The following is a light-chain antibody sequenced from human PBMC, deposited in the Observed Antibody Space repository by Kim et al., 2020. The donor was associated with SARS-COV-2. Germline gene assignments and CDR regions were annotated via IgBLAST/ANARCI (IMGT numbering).Light chain of an antibody. J-gene: IGLJ3*02. CDR1: SSNIGAGYD. Sequence: QRVTISWTGSSSNIGAGYDVHWYQQLPGTAPKLLIYGNSNRPSGVPDRFSGSKSGTSASLAITGLQAEDEADYYCQSYDSSLSGGVFGGGTQLTVL. CDR3: QSYDSSLSGGV. CDR2: GNS. V-gene: IGLV1-40*01.